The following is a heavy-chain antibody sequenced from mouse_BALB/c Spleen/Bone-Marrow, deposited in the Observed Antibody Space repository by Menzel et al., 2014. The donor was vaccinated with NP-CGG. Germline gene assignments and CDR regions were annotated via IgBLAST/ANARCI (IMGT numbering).Heavy chain of an antibody. CDR2: INPYNGAT. CDR1: GYPFTGYY. V-gene: IGHV1-18*01. J-gene: IGHJ2*01. Sequence: EVQRVESGPELVKPGASVKISCKASGYPFTGYYMHWVKQSHVKGLEWIGGINPYNGATNYNQNFKDKASLTVDKSSSTAYMELHSLTSEDSAVYYCTRGGYWGQGTTLTVSS. CDR3: TRGGY.